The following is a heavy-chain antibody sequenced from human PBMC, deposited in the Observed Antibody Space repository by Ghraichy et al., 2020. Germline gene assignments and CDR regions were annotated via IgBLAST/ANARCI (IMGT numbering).Heavy chain of an antibody. J-gene: IGHJ4*02. D-gene: IGHD1-1*01. CDR1: GYSFTSYW. V-gene: IGHV5-51*01. CDR2: IYPGDSET. Sequence: GSLNISCKGSGYSFTSYWIGWVRQMPGKGLEWMGIIYPGDSETRYSPSFQGQVTISADESITTAYLQWGSLKASDTAMYYCARSWSPIANYYFDYWGQGTLVTVSS. CDR3: ARSWSPIANYYFDY.